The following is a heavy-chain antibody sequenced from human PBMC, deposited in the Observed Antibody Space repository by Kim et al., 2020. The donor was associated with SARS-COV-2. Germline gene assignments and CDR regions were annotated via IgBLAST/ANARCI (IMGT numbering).Heavy chain of an antibody. Sequence: GGSLRLSCAASGFTFSSYSMNWVRQAPGKGLEWVSSISSSSSYIYYADSVKGRFTISRDNAKNSLYLQMNSLRAEDTAVYYCASLRRAYYYDSSGYGHPDAFDIWGQGTMVTVSS. CDR3: ASLRRAYYYDSSGYGHPDAFDI. CDR2: ISSSSSYI. V-gene: IGHV3-21*01. D-gene: IGHD3-22*01. J-gene: IGHJ3*02. CDR1: GFTFSSYS.